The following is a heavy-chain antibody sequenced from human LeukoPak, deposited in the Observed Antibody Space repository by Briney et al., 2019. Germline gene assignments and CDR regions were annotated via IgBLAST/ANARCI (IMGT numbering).Heavy chain of an antibody. CDR1: GGSISGYY. Sequence: SETLSLTCTVSGGSISGYYLTWIRQTPGKGLEWIGYIYYTGNTNYNPSLRSRVTISLDTSKTQCSLRLTSVTAADTAVYYCARDYTPFDYWGQGTLVTVSS. CDR3: ARDYTPFDY. D-gene: IGHD2-15*01. V-gene: IGHV4-59*12. J-gene: IGHJ4*02. CDR2: IYYTGNT.